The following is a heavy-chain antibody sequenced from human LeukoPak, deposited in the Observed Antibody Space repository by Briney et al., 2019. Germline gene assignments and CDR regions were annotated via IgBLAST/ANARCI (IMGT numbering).Heavy chain of an antibody. J-gene: IGHJ4*02. Sequence: SQTLSLTCAISGDSFSSNNAAWNWIRQSPSRGLEWLGRTYHRSTWYDDYVVSVRSRLTITPDISKNQVSLQLNSVTPEDTAVYYCTREVAGTGGFDYWGQGITVTVSS. CDR1: GDSFSSNNAA. V-gene: IGHV6-1*01. D-gene: IGHD6-13*01. CDR3: TREVAGTGGFDY. CDR2: TYHRSTWYD.